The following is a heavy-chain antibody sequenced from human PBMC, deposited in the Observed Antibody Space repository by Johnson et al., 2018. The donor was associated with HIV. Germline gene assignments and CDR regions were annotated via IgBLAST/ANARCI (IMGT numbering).Heavy chain of an antibody. D-gene: IGHD2-15*01. J-gene: IGHJ3*02. V-gene: IGHV3-30*02. CDR3: ARGYCSGGSCYSEYAFDI. CDR1: GFTFSSYA. Sequence: QEQLVESGGGVVQPGRSLRLSCAASGFTFSSYAMHWVRQAPGKGLEWVAFIRYDGSNKYYADSVKGRFTISRDNSKNTLYLQMNSLRAEDTAVYYCARGYCSGGSCYSEYAFDIWGQGTMVTVSS. CDR2: IRYDGSNK.